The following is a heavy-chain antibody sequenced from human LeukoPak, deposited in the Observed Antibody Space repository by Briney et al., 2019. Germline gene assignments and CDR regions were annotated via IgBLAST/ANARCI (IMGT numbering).Heavy chain of an antibody. CDR2: ISAYNGNT. CDR1: GYTFTSYG. J-gene: IGHJ1*01. V-gene: IGHV1-18*01. Sequence: ASVKVSCKASGYTFTSYGISWVRQAPGQGHEWMGWISAYNGNTNYAQQFQGRVTMTTDTSTSTAYMELRSLRSDDTAVYYCARDRSKEYFQHWGQGTLVTVSS. CDR3: ARDRSKEYFQH. D-gene: IGHD5/OR15-5a*01.